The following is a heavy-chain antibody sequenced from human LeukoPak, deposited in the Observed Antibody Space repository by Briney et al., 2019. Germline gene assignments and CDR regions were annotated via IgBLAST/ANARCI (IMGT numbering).Heavy chain of an antibody. CDR2: ISSSSSYI. CDR3: ARSLPEGGDY. CDR1: GCTFSSDG. J-gene: IGHJ4*02. Sequence: AGTLSLSCAASGCTFSSDGMNWIRKAPGKGLELVWSISSSSSYIYYADSVKGRFTISRENAKNSLYLQMNSLRAEDTAVYYCARSLPEGGDYWGQGTLVTVSS. D-gene: IGHD1-14*01. V-gene: IGHV3-21*01.